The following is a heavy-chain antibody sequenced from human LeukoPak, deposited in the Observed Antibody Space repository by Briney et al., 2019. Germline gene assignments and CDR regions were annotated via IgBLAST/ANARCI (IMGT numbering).Heavy chain of an antibody. Sequence: PGGSLRLSCAASGFTFDDYGMSWVRQAPGKGLEWVSGINWNGGSTGYADSVKGRFTISRDNAKNSLYLQMNSLRAEDTALYYCARDSSPYQLLPQSWFDPWGQGTLVTVSS. CDR2: INWNGGST. J-gene: IGHJ5*02. CDR3: ARDSSPYQLLPQSWFDP. D-gene: IGHD2-2*01. V-gene: IGHV3-20*04. CDR1: GFTFDDYG.